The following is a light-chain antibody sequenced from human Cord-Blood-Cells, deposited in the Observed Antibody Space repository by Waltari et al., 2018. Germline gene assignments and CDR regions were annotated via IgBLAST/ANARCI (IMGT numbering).Light chain of an antibody. J-gene: IGLJ2*01. Sequence: QSALTQPPSASGSPGQSVTISCPRPSTDVGGYTYVSWYQQHPGKAPKLMIYEVSKRPSGVPDRFSGSKSGNTASLTVSGLQAEDEADYYCSSYAGSNNLVFGGGTKLTVL. CDR2: EVS. CDR1: STDVGGYTY. CDR3: SSYAGSNNLV. V-gene: IGLV2-8*01.